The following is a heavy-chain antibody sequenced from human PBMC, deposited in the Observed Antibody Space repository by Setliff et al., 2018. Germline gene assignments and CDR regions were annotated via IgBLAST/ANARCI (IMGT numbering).Heavy chain of an antibody. Sequence: SETLSLTCAVYGGSFSTYYWSWIRQPPGKGLEWIGYTDYSGRTYCNPSLKSRVTISVDTSKNQFSLKLSSVTAADTAVYYCGRVGSGYDWEIDYWGQGTLVTVSS. CDR1: GGSFSTYY. J-gene: IGHJ4*02. CDR2: TDYSGRT. V-gene: IGHV4-59*06. D-gene: IGHD5-12*01. CDR3: GRVGSGYDWEIDY.